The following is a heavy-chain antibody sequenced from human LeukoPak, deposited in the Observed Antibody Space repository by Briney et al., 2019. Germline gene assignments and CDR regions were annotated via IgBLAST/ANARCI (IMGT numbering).Heavy chain of an antibody. CDR2: IYTSGST. D-gene: IGHD2-2*01. Sequence: SETLSLTCAVSGGSISSYYWSWIRQPAGKGLEWIGRIYTSGSTNYNPSLKSRVTMSVDTSKNQFSLKLSSVTAADTAVYYCARGLGYCSSTSCYDYYYYYYMDVWGKGTTVTVSS. V-gene: IGHV4-4*07. CDR3: ARGLGYCSSTSCYDYYYYYYMDV. CDR1: GGSISSYY. J-gene: IGHJ6*03.